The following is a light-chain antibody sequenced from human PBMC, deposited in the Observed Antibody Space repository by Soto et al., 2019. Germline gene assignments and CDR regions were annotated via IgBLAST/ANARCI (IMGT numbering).Light chain of an antibody. Sequence: IVMTQSPATLSVSPGEKATLSCRASQNINNNLAWYQQRPGQAPRLLIYAASNRATGLPVRFSGSGSGTEFTLTISSLQSEDFAVYYCQQYNNWPPGTFGQGTKLEIK. CDR1: QNINNN. CDR3: QQYNNWPPGT. J-gene: IGKJ2*02. CDR2: AAS. V-gene: IGKV3-15*01.